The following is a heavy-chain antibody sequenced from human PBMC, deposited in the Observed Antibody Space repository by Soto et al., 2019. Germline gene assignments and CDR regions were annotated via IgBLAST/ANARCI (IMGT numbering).Heavy chain of an antibody. J-gene: IGHJ3*02. CDR3: ARSLRYCSSTSCWAFDI. CDR1: GGSISSSSYY. D-gene: IGHD2-2*01. V-gene: IGHV4-39*07. CDR2: IYYSGST. Sequence: PSETLSLTCTVSGGSISSSSYYWGWIRQPPGKGLEWIGSIYYSGSTYYNPSLKSRVTISVDTSKNQFSLKLSSVTAADTAVYYCARSLRYCSSTSCWAFDIWGQGTMVTVSS.